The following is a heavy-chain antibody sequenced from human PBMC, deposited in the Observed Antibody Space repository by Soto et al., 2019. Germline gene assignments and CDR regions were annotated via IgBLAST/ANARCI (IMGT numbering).Heavy chain of an antibody. J-gene: IGHJ4*02. CDR2: IIGGGSKK. CDR1: RFTFSYYA. V-gene: IGHV3-23*01. D-gene: IGHD6-19*01. CDR3: AKESRRIAVAYFDY. Sequence: GGSLRLSRAASRFTFSYYAMHWIRQAPGKGLEWVSVIIGGGSKKYYADSVKGRFTISRDNSKNTLYLQMNSLRAEDTAVYYCAKESRRIAVAYFDYWGQGTLVTVSS.